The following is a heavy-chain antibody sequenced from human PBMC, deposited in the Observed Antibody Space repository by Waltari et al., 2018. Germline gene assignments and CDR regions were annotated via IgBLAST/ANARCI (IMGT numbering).Heavy chain of an antibody. CDR1: GFIFSSYW. CDR2: INGDGTTT. V-gene: IGHV3-74*01. D-gene: IGHD1-20*01. CDR3: ARLTVVSNNDY. J-gene: IGHJ4*02. Sequence: EVQLVESGGGLVQPGGSLRLPCAASGFIFSSYWMHWVRQAPGKGLVWVSCINGDGTTTKYADSVKGRFTISRDNAKNTLYLQMNSLRAEDTAVYYCARLTVVSNNDYWGQGTLVTVSS.